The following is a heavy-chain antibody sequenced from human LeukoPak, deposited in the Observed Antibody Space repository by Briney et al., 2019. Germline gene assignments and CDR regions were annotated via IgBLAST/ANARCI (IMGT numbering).Heavy chain of an antibody. D-gene: IGHD6-13*01. CDR1: GYTFTSYD. V-gene: IGHV1-8*01. CDR2: MNPNSGNT. CDR3: ARGITEQQLAYYYYYGMDV. J-gene: IGHJ6*02. Sequence: ASVKVSCKASGYTFTSYDINWVRQATGQGLEWMGWMNPNSGNTGCAQKFQGRVTMTRNTSISTAYMELSSLRSEDTAVYYCARGITEQQLAYYYYYGMDVWGQGTTVTVSS.